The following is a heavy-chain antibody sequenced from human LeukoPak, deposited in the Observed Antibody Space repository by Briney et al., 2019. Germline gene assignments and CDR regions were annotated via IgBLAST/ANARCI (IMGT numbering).Heavy chain of an antibody. CDR2: VSTDGSST. Sequence: GGSLRLSCAASGFTFSTYWMHWVRQVPGKGPVWVSRVSTDGSSTGYADSVKGRFTISRDNAKNTIYLQMNSLRAEDTAVYYCAKSQAPKRIAAAGTELDYWGQGTLVTVSS. V-gene: IGHV3-74*01. CDR3: AKSQAPKRIAAAGTELDY. CDR1: GFTFSTYW. D-gene: IGHD6-13*01. J-gene: IGHJ4*02.